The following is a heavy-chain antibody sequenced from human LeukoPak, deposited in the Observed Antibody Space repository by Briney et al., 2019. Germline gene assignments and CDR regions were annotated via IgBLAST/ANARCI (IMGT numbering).Heavy chain of an antibody. V-gene: IGHV4-39*01. Sequence: SGTLSLTCTVSGGSISSSSYYWGWIRQPPGKGLEWIGSIYYSGSTYYNPSLKSRVTISVDTSKNQFSLKLSSVTAADTAVYYCARHPHYSSLPLYWFDPWGQGTLVTVSS. CDR3: ARHPHYSSLPLYWFDP. J-gene: IGHJ5*02. CDR2: IYYSGST. CDR1: GGSISSSSYY. D-gene: IGHD4-11*01.